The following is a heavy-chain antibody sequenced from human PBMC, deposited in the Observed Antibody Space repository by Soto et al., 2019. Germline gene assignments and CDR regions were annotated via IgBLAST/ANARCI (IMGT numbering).Heavy chain of an antibody. J-gene: IGHJ4*02. D-gene: IGHD3-3*01. V-gene: IGHV3-30-3*01. CDR1: GFMFNRYA. CDR2: ISKDGSVQ. CDR3: ARSRSGAVPDSFGY. Sequence: QVQLVESGGRVVQPGRSLRLSCAASGFMFNRYAIHWVRQIPGKGLEWVAVISKDGSVQYHADSVRGRFFISRDKSKDTVYLEMNSLRVEDTALFFCARSRSGAVPDSFGYWGQGTPVTVSS.